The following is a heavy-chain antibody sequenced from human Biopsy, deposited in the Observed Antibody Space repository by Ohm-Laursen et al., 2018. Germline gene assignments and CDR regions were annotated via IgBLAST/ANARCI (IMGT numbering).Heavy chain of an antibody. Sequence: SSVKLSCKASGYSFSTYDVNWVRQARGQGLEWMGWMIPSSGKTGYAQRFQGRVTLTMNTSISTAYMELSGLRSEDTAVYFCARGYSRRVSIFEASIYWFDTWGQGTLVTVSS. CDR3: ARGYSRRVSIFEASIYWFDT. CDR1: GYSFSTYD. J-gene: IGHJ5*02. CDR2: MIPSSGKT. V-gene: IGHV1-8*01. D-gene: IGHD6-6*01.